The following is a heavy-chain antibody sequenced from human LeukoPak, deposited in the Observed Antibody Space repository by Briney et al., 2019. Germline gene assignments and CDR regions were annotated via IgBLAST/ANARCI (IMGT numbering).Heavy chain of an antibody. CDR2: INPNSGGT. V-gene: IGHV1-2*02. CDR1: GYTFTGYY. D-gene: IGHD3-9*01. Sequence: ASVKDSCKASGYTFTGYYMHWVRQAPGQGLEWMGWINPNSGGTNYPPKFQGRVTMTRDTSINTVYMELSRLGSDDTAVYYCARDLDILTGYRYQFDYWGQGTLVTVSS. J-gene: IGHJ4*02. CDR3: ARDLDILTGYRYQFDY.